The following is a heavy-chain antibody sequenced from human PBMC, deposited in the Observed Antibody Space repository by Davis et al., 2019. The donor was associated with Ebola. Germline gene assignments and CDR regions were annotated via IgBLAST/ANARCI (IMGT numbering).Heavy chain of an antibody. CDR1: GYSFTSYW. V-gene: IGHV5-51*01. D-gene: IGHD3-10*01. Sequence: GESLKISCKGSGYSFTSYWIGWVRQMPGRGLQWMGIIYPDDSETTYSPSFQGQITISADRSISTAYLQWSGLKASDTAMYYCARLGSSSPWRPFDVWGQGTMVIVSS. CDR3: ARLGSSSPWRPFDV. CDR2: IYPDDSET. J-gene: IGHJ3*01.